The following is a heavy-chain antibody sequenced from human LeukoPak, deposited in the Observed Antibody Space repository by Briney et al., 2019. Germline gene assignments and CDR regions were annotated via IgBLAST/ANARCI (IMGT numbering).Heavy chain of an antibody. CDR1: GFTFGNAW. CDR2: IYSKSDGGTT. V-gene: IGHV3-15*01. J-gene: IGHJ4*02. Sequence: GGSLRLSCAASGFTFGNAWMSWVRQAPGKGLEWVGRIYSKSDGGTTDYVAPVKGRFTISRDDSKNTVYLQMNSLKTEDTAIYYCTTVPEGYCSSATCYSYFDYWGQGTLVTVSS. D-gene: IGHD2-2*02. CDR3: TTVPEGYCSSATCYSYFDY.